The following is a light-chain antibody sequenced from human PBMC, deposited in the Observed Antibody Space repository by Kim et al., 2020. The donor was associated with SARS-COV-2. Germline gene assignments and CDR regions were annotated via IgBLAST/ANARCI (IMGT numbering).Light chain of an antibody. CDR2: GAS. Sequence: DIQLTQSPSFLSASVGDRVTITCRASQGISNYLAWYQQNPGKAPKLLIYGASTLQSGVPSRFSGSGSGTDFTLTISSLQPEDFATYSCHHFNSYPRSFGQVTKVDIK. CDR1: QGISNY. J-gene: IGKJ1*01. V-gene: IGKV1-9*01. CDR3: HHFNSYPRS.